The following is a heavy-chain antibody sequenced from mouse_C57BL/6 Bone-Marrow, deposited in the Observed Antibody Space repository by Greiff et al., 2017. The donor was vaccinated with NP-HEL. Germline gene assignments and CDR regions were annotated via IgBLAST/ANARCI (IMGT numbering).Heavy chain of an antibody. V-gene: IGHV1-22*01. D-gene: IGHD1-1*01. J-gene: IGHJ2*01. CDR1: GYTFTDYN. Sequence: SGPELVKPGASVKMSCKASGYTFTDYNMHWVKLSHGKSLEWIGYINPNNGGTSYNQKFKGKATLTVNKSSSSAYMELRSLTSEDSAVYYCAREEELRNFDYWGQGTTLTVSS. CDR2: INPNNGGT. CDR3: AREEELRNFDY.